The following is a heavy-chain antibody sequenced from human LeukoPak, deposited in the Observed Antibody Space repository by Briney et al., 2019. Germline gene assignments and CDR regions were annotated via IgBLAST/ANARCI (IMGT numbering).Heavy chain of an antibody. Sequence: ASVKVSCKTSGYTFSTYSITWVRQAPGQGLEWMGWISTYNGDTKYAQRLQGRLTLTTDTSTGTAYMDLRSLRSGDTAVIYCARIRSNSWPPFPDHWGQGTLLIVSS. D-gene: IGHD2/OR15-2a*01. V-gene: IGHV1-18*01. CDR2: ISTYNGDT. CDR3: ARIRSNSWPPFPDH. J-gene: IGHJ5*02. CDR1: GYTFSTYS.